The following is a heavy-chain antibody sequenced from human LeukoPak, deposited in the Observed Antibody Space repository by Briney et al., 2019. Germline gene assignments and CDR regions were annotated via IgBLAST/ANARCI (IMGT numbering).Heavy chain of an antibody. CDR2: INHSGST. CDR1: GGSFSGYY. D-gene: IGHD3-10*01. CDR3: ARGRRGTMVRGVIGRGEPNWFDP. V-gene: IGHV4-34*01. Sequence: SETLSLTCDAYGGSFSGYYWSWIRQPPGQGLGWIGEINHSGSTTYNPSLKSRVTISVYTSKNQFSLKLSSGTAADTAVYYCARGRRGTMVRGVIGRGEPNWFDPWGQGTLVTVSS. J-gene: IGHJ5*02.